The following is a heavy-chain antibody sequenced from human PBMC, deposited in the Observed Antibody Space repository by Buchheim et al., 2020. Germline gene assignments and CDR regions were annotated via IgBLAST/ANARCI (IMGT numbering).Heavy chain of an antibody. J-gene: IGHJ4*02. CDR1: GYTFTTYG. Sequence: QVQLVQSGAEVKKPGASVKVSCKTSGYTFTTYGIDWVRQAPGQGLEWMGWISAYSGDTSYAQNLQGRVTMTTDTSTSTAYMELSRLRSDDTAVYYCARDTNDYDSSGYYVAYWGQGTL. D-gene: IGHD3-22*01. CDR2: ISAYSGDT. CDR3: ARDTNDYDSSGYYVAY. V-gene: IGHV1-18*01.